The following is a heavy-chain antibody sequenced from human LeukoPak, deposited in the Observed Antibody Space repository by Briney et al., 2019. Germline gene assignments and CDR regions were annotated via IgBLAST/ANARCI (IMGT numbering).Heavy chain of an antibody. J-gene: IGHJ4*02. CDR1: GYTFTGYY. Sequence: ASVKVSCKASGYTFTGYYMHWVRQAPGQGLEWMGRISPNSGGTNYAQKFQGRVTITADESTSTAYMELSSLRSEDTAVYYCARGPIRPRNYYDSSGYFDYWGQGTLVTVSS. D-gene: IGHD3-22*01. CDR2: ISPNSGGT. V-gene: IGHV1-2*06. CDR3: ARGPIRPRNYYDSSGYFDY.